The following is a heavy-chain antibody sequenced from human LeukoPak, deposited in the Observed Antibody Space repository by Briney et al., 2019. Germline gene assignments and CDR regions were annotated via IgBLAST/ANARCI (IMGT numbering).Heavy chain of an antibody. CDR1: GGSISSYY. V-gene: IGHV4-59*01. CDR2: IYYSGST. CDR3: AGPGHDAFDI. J-gene: IGHJ3*02. Sequence: SETLSLTCTVSGGSISSYYWSWIRQPPGKGLEWIGYIYYSGSTNYNPSLKSRVTISVDTSKNQFSLKLSSVTAADTAVYYCAGPGHDAFDIWGQGTMVAVSS.